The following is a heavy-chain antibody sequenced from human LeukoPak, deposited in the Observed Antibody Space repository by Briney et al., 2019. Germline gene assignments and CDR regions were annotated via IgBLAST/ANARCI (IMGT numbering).Heavy chain of an antibody. V-gene: IGHV1-69*13. D-gene: IGHD6-13*01. CDR1: GGTFSSYA. Sequence: ASVKVSCKASGGTFSSYAVSWVRQAPGQGLEWMGGIIPIFGTANYAQKFQGRVTITADESTSTAYMELSSLRSEDTAVYYCARASYSSSWYSAVYFDYWGQGTLVTVSS. CDR2: IIPIFGTA. CDR3: ARASYSSSWYSAVYFDY. J-gene: IGHJ4*02.